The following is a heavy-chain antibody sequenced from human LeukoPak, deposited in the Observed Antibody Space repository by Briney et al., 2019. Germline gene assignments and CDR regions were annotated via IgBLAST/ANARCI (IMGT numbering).Heavy chain of an antibody. D-gene: IGHD3-3*01. V-gene: IGHV4-34*01. Sequence: PSETLSLTCAVYGGSFSGYYWSWIRQPPGKGLEWIGEINHSGSTNYNPSLKSRVTISVDTSKNQFSLKLSSVTAADTAVYYCARGPPPITTIFGVVRAWFDPWGQGTLVTVSS. CDR1: GGSFSGYY. J-gene: IGHJ5*02. CDR2: INHSGST. CDR3: ARGPPPITTIFGVVRAWFDP.